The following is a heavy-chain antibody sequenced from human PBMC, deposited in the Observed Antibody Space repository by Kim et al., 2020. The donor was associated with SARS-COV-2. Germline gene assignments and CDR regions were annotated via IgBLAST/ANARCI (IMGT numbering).Heavy chain of an antibody. D-gene: IGHD3-3*01. CDR3: AKNFIAQPRPPTYYDFWSGYTFDY. V-gene: IGHV3-23*01. J-gene: IGHJ4*02. Sequence: GGSLRLSCAASGFTFSSYAMSWVRQAPGKGLEWVSAISGSGGSTYYADSVKGRFTISRDNSKNTLYLQMNSLRAEDTAVYYCAKNFIAQPRPPTYYDFWSGYTFDYWGQGTLVTVSS. CDR2: ISGSGGST. CDR1: GFTFSSYA.